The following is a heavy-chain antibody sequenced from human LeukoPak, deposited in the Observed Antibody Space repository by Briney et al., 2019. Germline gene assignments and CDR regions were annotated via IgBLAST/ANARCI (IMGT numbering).Heavy chain of an antibody. CDR1: GFTVDSSA. CDR2: VQSDGRRV. CDR3: ARDKEAS. Sequence: GGSLRLSCVVSGFTVDSSAMHWVRQAPGKGLVWVSGVQSDGRRVTYADSVKGRFTISRDNAKNSLYLQMNSLRAEDTAVYYCARDKEASWGQGTLVTVSS. V-gene: IGHV3-74*03. J-gene: IGHJ4*02.